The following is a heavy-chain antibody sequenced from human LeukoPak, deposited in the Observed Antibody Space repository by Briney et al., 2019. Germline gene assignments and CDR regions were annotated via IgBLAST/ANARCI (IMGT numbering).Heavy chain of an antibody. J-gene: IGHJ4*02. Sequence: GGSLRLSCAASGFTFSSYAMRWVRQAPGKGLEWVAVISYDGSNKYYADSVKGRFTISRDNSKNTLYLQMNSLRAEDTAAYYCAREEGGHWGQGTLVTVSS. CDR3: AREEGGH. CDR2: ISYDGSNK. CDR1: GFTFSSYA. D-gene: IGHD3-16*01. V-gene: IGHV3-30-3*01.